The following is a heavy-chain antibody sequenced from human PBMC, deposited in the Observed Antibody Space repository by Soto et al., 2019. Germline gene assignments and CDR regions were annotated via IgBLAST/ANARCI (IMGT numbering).Heavy chain of an antibody. CDR2: ISGSGGST. J-gene: IGHJ4*02. Sequence: GGSLRLSCAASGFTFTNYAMNWVRQAPGKGLEWVSDISGSGGSTNYADSVKGRFTISRDNPRNTLYLQMDTLRAEDTAVYYCAKRRATSAMVQTYFFDSWGRGTLVTVSS. CDR1: GFTFTNYA. V-gene: IGHV3-23*01. D-gene: IGHD5-18*01. CDR3: AKRRATSAMVQTYFFDS.